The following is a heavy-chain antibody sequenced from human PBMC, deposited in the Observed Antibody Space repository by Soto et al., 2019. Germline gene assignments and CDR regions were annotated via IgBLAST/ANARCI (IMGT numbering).Heavy chain of an antibody. V-gene: IGHV4-30-4*01. Sequence: QVQLQESGPGLVKPSQTLSLTCTVSGGSISSGDYYWSWIRQPPGKGLEWIGYIYYSGSTYYNPSLKSRVTISVDTSKNQFSLKLSSVTAADTAVYYCARVDGDYVRLEGAFDIWGQGTMVTVSS. J-gene: IGHJ3*02. CDR2: IYYSGST. CDR1: GGSISSGDYY. D-gene: IGHD4-17*01. CDR3: ARVDGDYVRLEGAFDI.